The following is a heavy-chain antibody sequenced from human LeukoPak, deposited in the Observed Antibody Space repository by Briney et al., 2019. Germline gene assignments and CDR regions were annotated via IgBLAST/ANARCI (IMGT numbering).Heavy chain of an antibody. CDR3: ARVDGYPALDP. CDR2: INHSGST. V-gene: IGHV4-34*01. J-gene: IGHJ5*02. Sequence: SETLSLTCAVYGGCFSGYYWSCIRQPPGNGLEWIGEINHSGSTNYNPSLNSRVTISVDTSKTQFPLKLSSVTAADTAVYYCARVDGYPALDPWGQGTLVTVSS. CDR1: GGCFSGYY. D-gene: IGHD5-24*01.